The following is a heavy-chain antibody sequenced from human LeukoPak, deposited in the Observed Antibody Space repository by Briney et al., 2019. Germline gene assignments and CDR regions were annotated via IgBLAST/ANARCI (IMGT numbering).Heavy chain of an antibody. D-gene: IGHD2-2*01. CDR3: ASPSVGVVVPAATYPFDY. J-gene: IGHJ4*02. CDR1: GGTFSSYA. V-gene: IGHV1-69*10. CDR2: IIPILGIA. Sequence: SVKVSCKASGGTFSSYAISWVRQAPGQGLEWMGGIIPILGIANYAQKFQGRVTITADKSTSTAYMELSSLRSEDTAVYYCASPSVGVVVPAATYPFDYWGREPWSPSPQ.